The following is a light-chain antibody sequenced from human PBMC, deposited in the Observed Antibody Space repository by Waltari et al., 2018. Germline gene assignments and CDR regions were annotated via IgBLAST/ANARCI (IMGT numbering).Light chain of an antibody. CDR3: QHYVRLPAT. J-gene: IGKJ1*01. Sequence: VLTQSPGTLSVSPGERATLACRASQSVGRSLAWYQQKPGQAPRLLIYGASSRATGIPDRFSGSGSGTDFSLTISRLEPEDFAVYYCQHYVRLPATFGQGTKVEIK. CDR1: QSVGRS. V-gene: IGKV3-20*01. CDR2: GAS.